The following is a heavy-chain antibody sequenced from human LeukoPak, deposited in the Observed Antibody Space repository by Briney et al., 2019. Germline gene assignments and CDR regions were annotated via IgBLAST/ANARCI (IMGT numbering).Heavy chain of an antibody. CDR3: AREAVTRLEYYFDY. CDR1: GFTFSSYS. D-gene: IGHD4-17*01. Sequence: PGGSPRLSCAASGFTFSSYSMNWVRQAPGKGLEWVSSISSSSSYIYYADSVKGRFTISRDNAKNSLYLQMNSLRAEDTAVYYCAREAVTRLEYYFDYWGQGTLVTVSS. CDR2: ISSSSSYI. V-gene: IGHV3-21*01. J-gene: IGHJ4*02.